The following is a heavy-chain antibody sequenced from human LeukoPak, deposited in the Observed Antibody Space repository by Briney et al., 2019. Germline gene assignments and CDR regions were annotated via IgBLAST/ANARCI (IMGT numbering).Heavy chain of an antibody. CDR1: GGSISSYY. V-gene: IGHV4-4*07. J-gene: IGHJ5*02. D-gene: IGHD3-22*01. CDR3: ARGAYYYDSSGPGGWFDP. CDR2: IYTSGST. Sequence: SETLSLTCTVSGGSISSYYWSWIRQPAGKGLKWIGRIYTSGSTNYNPSLKSRVTMSVDTSKNQFSLKLSSVTAADTAVYYCARGAYYYDSSGPGGWFDPWGQGTLVTVSS.